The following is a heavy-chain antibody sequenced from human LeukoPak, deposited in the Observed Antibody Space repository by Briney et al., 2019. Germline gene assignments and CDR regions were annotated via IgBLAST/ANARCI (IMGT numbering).Heavy chain of an antibody. D-gene: IGHD5-12*01. Sequence: GGSLRLSCAASGFTFSSYWVHWVRQAPRKGLVWVSRISGEGSYTSYADSVKGRFTISRDNAKNTVTLQMNSLRAEDTAVYYCAREEVNRDYDVGMDVWGHGTTVTVSS. CDR2: ISGEGSYT. V-gene: IGHV3-74*01. CDR1: GFTFSSYW. CDR3: AREEVNRDYDVGMDV. J-gene: IGHJ6*02.